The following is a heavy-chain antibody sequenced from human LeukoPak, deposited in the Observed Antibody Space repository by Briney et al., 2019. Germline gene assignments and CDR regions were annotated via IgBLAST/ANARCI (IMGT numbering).Heavy chain of an antibody. Sequence: ASVKVSCKVSGYTFTDYYMHWVQQAPGKGLEWMGLVDPEDGETIYAEKFQGRVTIIADTSTDTAYMELSSLRSEDTAVYYCATGEQQLVQDYWGQGTLSPSPQ. CDR1: GYTFTDYY. V-gene: IGHV1-69-2*01. CDR3: ATGEQQLVQDY. CDR2: VDPEDGET. D-gene: IGHD6-13*01. J-gene: IGHJ4*02.